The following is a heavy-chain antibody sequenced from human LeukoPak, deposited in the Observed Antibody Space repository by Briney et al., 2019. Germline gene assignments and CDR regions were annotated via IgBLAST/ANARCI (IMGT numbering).Heavy chain of an antibody. CDR1: GFTFSSYA. CDR3: ARIPGGYYYGMDV. D-gene: IGHD3-16*01. Sequence: PGGSLRLSCAASGFTFSSYAMSWVRQAPGKGLEWVSYISSRSSNIYYADSVKGRFTISRDNAKNSLYLQMNSLRDEDTAVYYCARIPGGYYYGMDVWGQGTTVTVSS. CDR2: ISSRSSNI. V-gene: IGHV3-48*02. J-gene: IGHJ6*02.